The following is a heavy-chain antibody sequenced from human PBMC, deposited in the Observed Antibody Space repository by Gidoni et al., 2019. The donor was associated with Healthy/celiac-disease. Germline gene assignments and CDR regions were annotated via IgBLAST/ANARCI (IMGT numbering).Heavy chain of an antibody. CDR2: INQRGTT. Sequence: QVQLQQWGAGLLKPSETLSLTCAVYGGSFSGYYWSWIRQPPGKGLEWIGEINQRGTTNYTRPLKSRATISLDTSKNQCSLRLASVTAANTVGYYGGRGKGSRGGYALEIGGQGTMVTFSS. J-gene: IGHJ3*02. D-gene: IGHD6-19*01. CDR3: GRGKGSRGGYALEI. CDR1: GGSFSGYY. V-gene: IGHV4-34*01.